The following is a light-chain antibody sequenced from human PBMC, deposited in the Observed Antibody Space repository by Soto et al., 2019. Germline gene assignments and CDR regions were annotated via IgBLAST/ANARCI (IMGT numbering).Light chain of an antibody. J-gene: IGLJ2*01. V-gene: IGLV2-14*01. CDR1: SSDVGGYNY. Sequence: QSVLTQPASVSGSPGQAITISCTGTSSDVGGYNYVSWYQQHPGKAPKLMIYDVSNRPSGVSNRFSGSKSGNTASLTISWLQAADAADYYCSSYTSSSTLVFGGGTKLTVL. CDR3: SSYTSSSTLV. CDR2: DVS.